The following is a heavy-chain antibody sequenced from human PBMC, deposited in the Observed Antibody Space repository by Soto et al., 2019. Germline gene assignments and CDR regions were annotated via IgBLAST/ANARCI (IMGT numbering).Heavy chain of an antibody. CDR2: IRGDGGQT. J-gene: IGHJ4*02. V-gene: IGHV3-23*01. CDR1: GFTFSSYG. Sequence: GSLRLSCTASGFTFSSYGMGWVRQAPGKGLQWVSTIRGDGGQTHYTDSVKGRFSISRDNSKNTVYLQMDSLRAEDTAMYFCARDVGLDSDDFFAYWGQGTQVTVSS. CDR3: ARDVGLDSDDFFAY. D-gene: IGHD3-9*01.